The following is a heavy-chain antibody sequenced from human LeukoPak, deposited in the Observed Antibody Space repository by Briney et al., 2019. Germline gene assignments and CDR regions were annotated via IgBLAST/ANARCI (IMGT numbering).Heavy chain of an antibody. V-gene: IGHV3-30*03. Sequence: GGSLRLSCAASGSTFSSYGMSWVRQAPGKGLEWVAVISYDGSNKYYADSVKGRFTISRDNSKNTLYLQMNSLRAEDTAVYYCARGLAFGVVTYWGQGTLVTVSS. CDR3: ARGLAFGVVTY. CDR1: GSTFSSYG. CDR2: ISYDGSNK. D-gene: IGHD3-3*01. J-gene: IGHJ4*02.